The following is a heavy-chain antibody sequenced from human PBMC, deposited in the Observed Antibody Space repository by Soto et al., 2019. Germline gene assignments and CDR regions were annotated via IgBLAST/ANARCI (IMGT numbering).Heavy chain of an antibody. Sequence: GESLKISCAASGFTFSSYGMHWVRQAPGKGLEWVAVISHDGSNKYYADSVKGRFTISRDNSKNTLYLQMNSLRAEDTAVYYCAKDLEWLGYYYYGMDVWGQGTTVTVSS. CDR3: AKDLEWLGYYYYGMDV. CDR2: ISHDGSNK. J-gene: IGHJ6*02. CDR1: GFTFSSYG. D-gene: IGHD3-3*01. V-gene: IGHV3-30*18.